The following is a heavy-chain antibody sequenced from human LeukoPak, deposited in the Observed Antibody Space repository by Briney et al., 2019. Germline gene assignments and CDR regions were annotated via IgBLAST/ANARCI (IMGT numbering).Heavy chain of an antibody. CDR1: RGSISSGSYY. D-gene: IGHD4-17*01. J-gene: IGHJ5*02. Sequence: SETLSLTCSVSRGSISSGSYYWSWIRQPAGKGLEWIGHLYTSGSTNYNRSLKSRVTISVDTSKNQFSLKLSSVTAADTAVYYCARGYGDYESEGWFDPWGQGTLVTVSS. V-gene: IGHV4-61*09. CDR3: ARGYGDYESEGWFDP. CDR2: LYTSGST.